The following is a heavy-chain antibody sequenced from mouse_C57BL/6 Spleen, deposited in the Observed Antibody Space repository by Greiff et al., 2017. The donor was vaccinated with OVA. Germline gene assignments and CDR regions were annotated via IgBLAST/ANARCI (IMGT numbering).Heavy chain of an antibody. D-gene: IGHD3-2*02. CDR1: GYSITSGYF. CDR2: RSYDGSN. J-gene: IGHJ3*01. V-gene: IGHV3-6*01. CDR3: ARGGSGNTY. Sequence: EVKLMESGPGFVKPSQSLSLTCSATGYSITSGYFWYCLRQCPGNILEGTGNRSYDGSNNYNPSLKKRFSITRDTSKNHICLQLNAVTTEDTAAYYCARGGSGNTYWGQGTLVTVSA.